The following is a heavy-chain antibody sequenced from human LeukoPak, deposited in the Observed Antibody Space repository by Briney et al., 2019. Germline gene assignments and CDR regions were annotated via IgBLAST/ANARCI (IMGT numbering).Heavy chain of an antibody. CDR2: ISSSSSYI. CDR1: GFTFSSYS. J-gene: IGHJ6*02. V-gene: IGHV3-21*01. Sequence: PGGSLRLSCAASGFTFSSYSMNWVRQAPGKELEWVSSISSSSSYIYYADSVKGRFTISRDNAKNSLYLQMNSLRAEDTAVYYCARVLGSYYYYGMDVWGQGTTVTVSS. D-gene: IGHD3-10*02. CDR3: ARVLGSYYYYGMDV.